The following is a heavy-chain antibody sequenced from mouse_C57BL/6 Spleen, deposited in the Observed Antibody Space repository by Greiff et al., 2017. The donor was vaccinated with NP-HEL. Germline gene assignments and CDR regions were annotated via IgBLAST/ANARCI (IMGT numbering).Heavy chain of an antibody. CDR1: GYTFTSYG. D-gene: IGHD1-1*01. V-gene: IGHV1-81*01. J-gene: IGHJ3*01. CDR2: IYPRSGNT. Sequence: VQLQQSGAELARPVASVKLSCKASGYTFTSYGISWVKQRTGQGLEWIGEIYPRSGNTYYNEKFKGKATLTADKSSSTAYMELRSLTSEDSAVYFCARRTDYYGSSPWGQGTLVTVSA. CDR3: ARRTDYYGSSP.